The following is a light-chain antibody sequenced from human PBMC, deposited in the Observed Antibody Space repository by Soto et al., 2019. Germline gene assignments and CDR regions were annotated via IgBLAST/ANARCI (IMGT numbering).Light chain of an antibody. CDR2: GAS. CDR1: QSVSTN. V-gene: IGKV3-15*01. Sequence: VVMTDAPATLSVSPGERASLSFMASQSVSTNLAWYHHKPGQAPRLLIYGASTRATGIPASFSGSGSGTEFTLTISSLQSEDFATYYCQHYKMYSPWTFGQGTKVDI. CDR3: QHYKMYSPWT. J-gene: IGKJ1*01.